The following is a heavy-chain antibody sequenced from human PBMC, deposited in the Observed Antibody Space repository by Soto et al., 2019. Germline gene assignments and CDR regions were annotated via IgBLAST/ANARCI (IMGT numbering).Heavy chain of an antibody. CDR3: AKDRRGIAVAGTHYYYGMDV. CDR1: GFTFSSYA. D-gene: IGHD6-19*01. Sequence: EVQLLESGGGLVQPGGSLRLSCAASGFTFSSYAMSWVRQAPGKGLEWVSAISGSGGSTYYADSVKGRFTISRDNSKNTLYLQMNSLRAEDTAVYYCAKDRRGIAVAGTHYYYGMDVWGQGTTVTVSS. J-gene: IGHJ6*02. CDR2: ISGSGGST. V-gene: IGHV3-23*01.